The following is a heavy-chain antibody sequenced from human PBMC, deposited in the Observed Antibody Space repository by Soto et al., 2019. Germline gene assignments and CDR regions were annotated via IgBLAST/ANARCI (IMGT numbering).Heavy chain of an antibody. V-gene: IGHV1-18*01. Sequence: VQLVQSGAELKKSGASVKVSCQTSGYSFTTYGTAWVRQAPGQGLEWIGWFSAYSGHTNYAQDFQGRVTMTTDTSTSTAYMELRSLRSDDTAVYYCARGSGSSSWYEISHYFDSWGQGTPVTVSS. D-gene: IGHD6-13*01. CDR3: ARGSGSSSWYEISHYFDS. CDR1: GYSFTTYG. J-gene: IGHJ4*02. CDR2: FSAYSGHT.